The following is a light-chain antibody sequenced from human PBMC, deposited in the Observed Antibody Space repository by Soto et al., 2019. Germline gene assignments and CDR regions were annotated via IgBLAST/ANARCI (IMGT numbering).Light chain of an antibody. J-gene: IGKJ4*01. Sequence: EIVMTQSPATLSVSPGERATLSCRASQSVSSSYLAWYQQKPGQAPRLLIYGASTRATGIPARFSGSGSGTESTLTISSLQSEDFAVYICQQYNHWPLTFGGGTKVEVK. CDR1: QSVSSSY. CDR2: GAS. V-gene: IGKV3-15*01. CDR3: QQYNHWPLT.